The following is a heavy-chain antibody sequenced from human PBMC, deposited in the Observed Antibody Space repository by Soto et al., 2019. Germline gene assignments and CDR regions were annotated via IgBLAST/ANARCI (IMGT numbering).Heavy chain of an antibody. V-gene: IGHV4-59*12. D-gene: IGHD3-10*01. CDR2: ICHSGST. Sequence: SETLSLTCTVSGGSISSYYWSWIRQPPGKGLEWIGYICHSGSTNSIPSLKSRGTISVDTSKNQFSLKLSSVTAADAAVYYCARTRGSTNDYWGRGILVT. CDR3: ARTRGSTNDY. CDR1: GGSISSYY. J-gene: IGHJ4*02.